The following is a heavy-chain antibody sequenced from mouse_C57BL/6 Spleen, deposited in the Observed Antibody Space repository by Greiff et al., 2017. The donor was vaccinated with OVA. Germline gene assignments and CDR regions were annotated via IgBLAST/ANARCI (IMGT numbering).Heavy chain of an antibody. V-gene: IGHV5-6*01. D-gene: IGHD2-4*01. CDR3: ARQRDYDGSYAMDY. Sequence: EVHLVESGGDLVKPGGSLKLSCAASGFTFSSYGMSWVRQTPDKRLEWVATISSGGSYTYYPDSVKGRFTISRDNAKNTLYLQMSSLKSEDTAMYYCARQRDYDGSYAMDYWGQGTSVTVSS. J-gene: IGHJ4*01. CDR1: GFTFSSYG. CDR2: ISSGGSYT.